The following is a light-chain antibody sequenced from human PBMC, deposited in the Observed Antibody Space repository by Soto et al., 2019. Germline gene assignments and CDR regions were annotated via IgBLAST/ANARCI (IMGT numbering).Light chain of an antibody. CDR3: ASWEDSLNAVI. CDR1: SSNIGGYG. V-gene: IGLV1-44*01. Sequence: QSVLTQPPSASGTPGQRVTISCSGGSSNIGGYGVNWYQQLPGTAPTLLIHSNNERPSGVPDRISGSKSGTSASLAISGLQSEDEADYYCASWEDSLNAVIFGGGTKLTVL. CDR2: SNN. J-gene: IGLJ2*01.